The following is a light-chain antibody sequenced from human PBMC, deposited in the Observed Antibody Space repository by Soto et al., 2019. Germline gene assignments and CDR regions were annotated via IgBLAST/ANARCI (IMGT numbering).Light chain of an antibody. V-gene: IGKV4-1*01. Sequence: DIVMTQSPDSLAVSLGERATINCKFSQSGLYSSNNKSYLAWFQQKPGQPPKLLIYWASNRESGVPDRFSGSGSGTDFTLSISSLQAGDVAVYYCQQYYSTPLTFGGGTKVEIK. CDR2: WAS. CDR3: QQYYSTPLT. CDR1: QSGLYSSNNKSY. J-gene: IGKJ4*01.